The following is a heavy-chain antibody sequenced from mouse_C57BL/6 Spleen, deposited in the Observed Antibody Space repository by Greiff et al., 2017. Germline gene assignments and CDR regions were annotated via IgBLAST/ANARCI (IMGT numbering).Heavy chain of an antibody. Sequence: QVQLQQPGAGLVKPGASVKVSCKASGYTFTSYWMHWVKQRPGQGLEWIGRIHPSDSDTNYNQKFKGKATLTVDKSSSTAYMQLSSLTSEDSAVEYCAISTVVATDAMDYWGQGTSVTVSS. CDR2: IHPSDSDT. CDR1: GYTFTSYW. J-gene: IGHJ4*01. V-gene: IGHV1-74*01. CDR3: AISTVVATDAMDY. D-gene: IGHD1-1*01.